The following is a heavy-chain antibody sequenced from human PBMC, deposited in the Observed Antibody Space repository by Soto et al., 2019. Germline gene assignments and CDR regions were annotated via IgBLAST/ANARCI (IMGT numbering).Heavy chain of an antibody. CDR3: GRGGGWPEFDP. Sequence: QVQLQESGPGLVKPSETLSLSCTVSGGSISSYYWSWIRQPPGKGLEWIGYTYYSGSTIYNPSLKSGVTISVDTSKNQFSLKLSSVTAADTAVYYCGRGGGWPEFDPWGQGTLVTVSS. CDR1: GGSISSYY. V-gene: IGHV4-59*01. J-gene: IGHJ5*02. CDR2: TYYSGST. D-gene: IGHD6-19*01.